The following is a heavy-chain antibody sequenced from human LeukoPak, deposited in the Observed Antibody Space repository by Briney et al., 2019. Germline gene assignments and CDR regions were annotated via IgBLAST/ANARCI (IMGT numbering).Heavy chain of an antibody. CDR2: IYTSGST. CDR3: ARDRGSYRYNWFDP. Sequence: PSETLSLTCTVYGGSFSSYYWSWIRQPAGKGLEWIGRIYTSGSTNYNPSLKSRVTMSVDTSKNQFSLKLSSVTAADTAVYYCARDRGSYRYNWFDPWGQGTLVTVSS. V-gene: IGHV4-4*07. J-gene: IGHJ5*02. CDR1: GGSFSSYY. D-gene: IGHD1-26*01.